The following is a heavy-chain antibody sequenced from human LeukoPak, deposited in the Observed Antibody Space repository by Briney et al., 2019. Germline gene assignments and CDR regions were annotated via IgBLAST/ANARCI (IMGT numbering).Heavy chain of an antibody. V-gene: IGHV1-2*02. CDR3: AKVTVATILNYYDSSGAFDY. J-gene: IGHJ4*02. D-gene: IGHD3-22*01. Sequence: ASVKVSCKASGYIFTGYYMHWVRQAPGQGLEWMGWINPNSGGTNYAQEFQGRVTMTRDTSISTAYMEMSRLRSDDTAVYYCAKVTVATILNYYDSSGAFDYWGQGTLVTVSS. CDR2: INPNSGGT. CDR1: GYIFTGYY.